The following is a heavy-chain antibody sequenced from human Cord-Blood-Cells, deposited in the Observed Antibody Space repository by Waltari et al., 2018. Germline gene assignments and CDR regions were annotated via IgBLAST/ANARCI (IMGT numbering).Heavy chain of an antibody. D-gene: IGHD1-26*01. CDR3: ARGQLLGVDAFDI. V-gene: IGHV1-8*03. CDR1: GYTFTSYD. J-gene: IGHJ3*02. CDR2: NKPNRGNA. Sequence: QVQLVQSGAEVKKPGASVKVSCKASGYTFTSYDINWVRQATGQGLEWMGWNKPNRGNAGESQKFQGRVTITRNTSISTAYMGLSSLRSEDTAVYYCARGQLLGVDAFDIWGQGTMVTVSS.